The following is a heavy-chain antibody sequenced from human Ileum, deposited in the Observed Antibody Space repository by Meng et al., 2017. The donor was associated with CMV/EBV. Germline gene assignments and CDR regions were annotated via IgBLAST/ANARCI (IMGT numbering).Heavy chain of an antibody. CDR1: TFSTYD. CDR3: ARPPYCRHTSCPNYYAMDV. V-gene: IGHV3-13*01. Sequence: TFSTYDMHWVRQATGKGLEWVSAIGTAGDTYYAGSVKGRFTISRDDAKNSLYLQMNSLRAGDTAVYYCARPPYCRHTSCPNYYAMDVWGQGTLVTVSS. J-gene: IGHJ6*02. D-gene: IGHD2-2*01. CDR2: IGTAGDT.